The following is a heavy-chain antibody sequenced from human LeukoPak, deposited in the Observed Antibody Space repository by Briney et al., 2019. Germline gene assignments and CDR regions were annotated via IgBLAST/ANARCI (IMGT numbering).Heavy chain of an antibody. J-gene: IGHJ5*02. D-gene: IGHD3-10*01. Sequence: SVKVSCKASGCTFSSYAISWVRQAPGQGLEWMGWINPIFGTANYAQKFQGRVTITADASTSTAYMELSRLRSDDTAVYYCVREPSGYGSGSYYYWFDPGGQGTRVSVS. CDR2: INPIFGTA. V-gene: IGHV1-69*01. CDR1: GCTFSSYA. CDR3: VREPSGYGSGSYYYWFDP.